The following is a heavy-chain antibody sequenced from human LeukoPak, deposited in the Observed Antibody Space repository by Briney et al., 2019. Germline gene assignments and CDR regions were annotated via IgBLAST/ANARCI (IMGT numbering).Heavy chain of an antibody. CDR3: ARVSVVVPAAARSYWYFDL. V-gene: IGHV4-59*01. CDR1: GGSISSYY. Sequence: SETLSLTCTVSGGSISSYYWSWIRQPPGKGLEWIGYIYYSGSTNYNPSLKSRVTISVDTSKNQFSLKLSSVTAAGTAVYYCARVSVVVPAAARSYWYFDLWGRGTLVTVSS. CDR2: IYYSGST. D-gene: IGHD2-2*01. J-gene: IGHJ2*01.